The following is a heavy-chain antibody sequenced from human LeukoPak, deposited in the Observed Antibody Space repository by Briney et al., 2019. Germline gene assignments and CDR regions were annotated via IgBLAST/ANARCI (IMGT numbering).Heavy chain of an antibody. J-gene: IGHJ6*02. Sequence: GGSLRLSCAASGFTFSSYAMHWVRQAPGKGLEYVSAISSNGGSTYYANSVKGRFTISRHNSKNTLYLQMGSLRAEDMAVYYCARVGYTSYYYYGMDVWGQGTTVTVSS. CDR2: ISSNGGST. CDR1: GFTFSSYA. D-gene: IGHD6-13*01. CDR3: ARVGYTSYYYYGMDV. V-gene: IGHV3-64*01.